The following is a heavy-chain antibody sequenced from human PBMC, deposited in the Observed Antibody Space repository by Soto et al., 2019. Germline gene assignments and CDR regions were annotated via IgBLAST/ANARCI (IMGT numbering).Heavy chain of an antibody. CDR3: ARGQGATTGYYYYYGMDV. V-gene: IGHV4-31*03. D-gene: IGHD1-26*01. CDR1: GGSISSGGYY. CDR2: IYYSGST. J-gene: IGHJ6*02. Sequence: PSETLSLTCTVSGGSISSGGYYWSWIRQHPGKGQEWIGYIYYSGSTYYNPSLKSRVTISVDTSKNQFSLKLSSVTAADTAVYYCARGQGATTGYYYYYGMDVWGQGTTVTVYS.